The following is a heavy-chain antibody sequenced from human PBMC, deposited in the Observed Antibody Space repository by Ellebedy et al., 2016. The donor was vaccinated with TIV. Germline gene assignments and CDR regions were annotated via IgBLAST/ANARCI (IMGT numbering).Heavy chain of an antibody. CDR3: ARRAVLLWFGESVYGMDV. D-gene: IGHD3-10*01. CDR1: GGSISSSNW. J-gene: IGHJ6*02. V-gene: IGHV4-4*02. CDR2: INHSGST. Sequence: SETLSLTXAVSGGSISSSNWWRWVRQPPGKGLEWIGEINHSGSTNYNLFLKSRVTISVDTSKNQFSLRLSSVTAADTAVYYCARRAVLLWFGESVYGMDVWGQGTTVTVSS.